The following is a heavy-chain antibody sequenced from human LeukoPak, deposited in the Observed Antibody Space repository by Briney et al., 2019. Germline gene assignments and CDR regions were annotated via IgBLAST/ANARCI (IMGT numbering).Heavy chain of an antibody. Sequence: GGSLRLSCTASGFTFGDYAMGWVRQAPGKGREGVGFIRSKAYGGTTEYAASVKGRFTISTDDAKSIAYLQMNSLKTEDPAVYYCTRSVGGYCGGDCYPYFDYWGQGTLVTVSS. CDR3: TRSVGGYCGGDCYPYFDY. CDR1: GFTFGDYA. V-gene: IGHV3-49*04. CDR2: IRSKAYGGTT. D-gene: IGHD2-21*02. J-gene: IGHJ4*02.